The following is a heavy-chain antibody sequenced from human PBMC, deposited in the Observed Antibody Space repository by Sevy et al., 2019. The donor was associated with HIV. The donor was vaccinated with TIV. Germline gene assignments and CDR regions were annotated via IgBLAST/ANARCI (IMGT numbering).Heavy chain of an antibody. CDR1: GFTFSNYA. CDR2: ISGSADGT. J-gene: IGHJ4*02. Sequence: GGSLRLSCAASGFTFSNYAMSWVRQTPGKGLEWVSAISGSADGTYYTDSVKGRFTISRDNSKNTVYLQMNSLRAEDTAVYYCVKEVSQYSYSDYWGQGTLVTVSS. D-gene: IGHD5-18*01. V-gene: IGHV3-23*01. CDR3: VKEVSQYSYSDY.